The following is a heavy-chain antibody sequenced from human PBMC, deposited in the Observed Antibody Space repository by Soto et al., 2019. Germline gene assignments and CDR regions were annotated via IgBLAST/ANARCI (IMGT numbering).Heavy chain of an antibody. D-gene: IGHD4-4*01. CDR2: IYHSGST. V-gene: IGHV4-38-2*02. CDR1: GYSISSGYY. CDR3: ARDPPGFHSAFDF. Sequence: PSETLSLTCAVSGYSISSGYYWGWIRQPPGKGLEWIGSIYHSGSTYYNPSLKSRVIVSVDTSKNQFSLQLNSVTPEDTAIYYCARDPPGFHSAFDFWGQGTLVTVSS. J-gene: IGHJ4*02.